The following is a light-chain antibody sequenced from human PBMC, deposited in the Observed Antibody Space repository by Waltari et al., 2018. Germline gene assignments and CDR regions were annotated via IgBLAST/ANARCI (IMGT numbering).Light chain of an antibody. V-gene: IGKV3-11*01. CDR1: QNIGSY. Sequence: EVVLTQSPATLSLSPGATATLSCRASQNIGSYLAWYQHKPGQAPRLLIYDASNRATGIPARFSGSGSGADYTLTISSLEPEDSAAYYCQQRQTWPLTFGGGTKVEIK. CDR3: QQRQTWPLT. CDR2: DAS. J-gene: IGKJ4*01.